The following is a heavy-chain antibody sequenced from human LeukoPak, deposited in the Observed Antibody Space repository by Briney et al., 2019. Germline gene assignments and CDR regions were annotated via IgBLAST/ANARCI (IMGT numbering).Heavy chain of an antibody. J-gene: IGHJ4*02. CDR2: ISYDGSNK. CDR3: AKAYGYCTTTSCSHEEFDY. D-gene: IGHD2-2*01. Sequence: GGSLTLSCAASGFTFSNALMNWVGQPPGKGLEWLAVISYDGSNKYHADSVKGRFALSRDNSKNTLYLQMNSVRAADTAVYYCAKAYGYCTTTSCSHEEFDYWGQGTLVTVSS. CDR1: GFTFSNAL. V-gene: IGHV3-30*09.